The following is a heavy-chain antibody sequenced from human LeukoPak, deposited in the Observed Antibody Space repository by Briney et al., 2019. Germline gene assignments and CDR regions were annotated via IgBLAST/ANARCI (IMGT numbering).Heavy chain of an antibody. CDR2: ISYGGSNK. CDR1: GFTFSSYA. CDR3: AREGYDSSGYYYEYYFDY. D-gene: IGHD3-22*01. J-gene: IGHJ4*02. V-gene: IGHV3-30-3*01. Sequence: PGRSLRLSCAASGFTFSSYAMHWVRQAPGKGLEWVAVISYGGSNKYYADSVKGRFTISKDNSKNTLYLQMNSPRAEDTAVYYCAREGYDSSGYYYEYYFDYWGQGTLVTVSS.